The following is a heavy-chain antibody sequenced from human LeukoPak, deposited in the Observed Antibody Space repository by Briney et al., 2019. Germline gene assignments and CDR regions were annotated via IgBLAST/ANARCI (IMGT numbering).Heavy chain of an antibody. V-gene: IGHV3-23*01. CDR3: ARDYADYVGYFFFDY. CDR2: ISGGGETT. Sequence: GGSLRLSCAASGFTFNNYAMNWVRQAPGKGLEWVSSISGGGETTYHADSAKGRFTISRDNSQHTLYLQMNSLRAEDTAVYYCARDYADYVGYFFFDYWGQGTLVTVSP. CDR1: GFTFNNYA. D-gene: IGHD4-17*01. J-gene: IGHJ4*02.